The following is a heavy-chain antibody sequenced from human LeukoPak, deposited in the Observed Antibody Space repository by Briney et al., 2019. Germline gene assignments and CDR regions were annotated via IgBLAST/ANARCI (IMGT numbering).Heavy chain of an antibody. V-gene: IGHV4-61*02. Sequence: SETLSLTCTVSGGSISSGSYYWSWIRQPAGKGLEWIGRIYTSGSTNYNPSLKSRVTISVDTSKNQFSLKLSSVTAADTAVYYCAREGPLSSIWYYYYYMDVWGKGTTVTVSS. J-gene: IGHJ6*03. CDR1: GGSISSGSYY. CDR2: IYTSGST. D-gene: IGHD3-10*01. CDR3: AREGPLSSIWYYYYYMDV.